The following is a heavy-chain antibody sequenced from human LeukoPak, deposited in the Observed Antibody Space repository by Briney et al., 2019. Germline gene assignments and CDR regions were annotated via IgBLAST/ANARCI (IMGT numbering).Heavy chain of an antibody. CDR2: ISYDGSNK. J-gene: IGHJ4*02. V-gene: IGHV3-30-3*01. Sequence: GGSLRLSCAASGFTFSSYALHGVGQAPGKGLEWVAVISYDGSNKYYAGSVKGRFTISRDNSKNTLYLQMNSLRAEDTAVYYCARDDYGGINLFDYWGQGTLVTVSS. CDR3: ARDDYGGINLFDY. D-gene: IGHD4-23*01. CDR1: GFTFSSYA.